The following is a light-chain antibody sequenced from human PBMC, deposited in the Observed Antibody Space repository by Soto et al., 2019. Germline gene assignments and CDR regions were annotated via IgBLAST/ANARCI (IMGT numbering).Light chain of an antibody. V-gene: IGLV4-69*01. Sequence: QLVLTQSPSASASLGASVKLTCTLSSGHSSYAIAWHQQQPEKGPRYLMKLTSDGSHYKGGGIPDRFSGSSSGAERYLTISSRKVEDEAGYYCQPWGTGIQVLGTGTKVTVL. CDR1: SGHSSYA. CDR2: LTSDGSH. J-gene: IGLJ1*01. CDR3: QPWGTGIQV.